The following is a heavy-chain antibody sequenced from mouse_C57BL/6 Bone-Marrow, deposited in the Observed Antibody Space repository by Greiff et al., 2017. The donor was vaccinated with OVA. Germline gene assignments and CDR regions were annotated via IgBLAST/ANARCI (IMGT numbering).Heavy chain of an antibody. D-gene: IGHD5-1*01. CDR1: GYTFTSYW. V-gene: IGHV1-50*01. J-gene: IGHJ3*01. CDR3: ARWGSEYAY. Sequence: QVQLQQPGAELVKPGASVTLSCKASGYTFTSYWMQWVKQRPGQGLEWIGEIDPSDSYTNYNQKFKGKATLTVDTSSSTAYMQLSSLTSEDSAVYYSARWGSEYAYWGQGALVTVSA. CDR2: IDPSDSYT.